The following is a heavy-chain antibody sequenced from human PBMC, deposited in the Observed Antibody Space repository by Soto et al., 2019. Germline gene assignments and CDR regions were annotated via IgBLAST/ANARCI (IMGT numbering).Heavy chain of an antibody. CDR1: GFTFSSYG. CDR3: AQDRYDSSGYPDAFDM. Sequence: QVQLVESGGGVVQPGRSLRLSCAASGFTFSSYGMHWVRQAPGKGLEWVAVISYDGSNKYYADSVKGRFTISRDNSKNTLYLQMNSLRAEDTAVYYCAQDRYDSSGYPDAFDMWGQGTMVTVSS. J-gene: IGHJ3*02. CDR2: ISYDGSNK. D-gene: IGHD3-22*01. V-gene: IGHV3-30*18.